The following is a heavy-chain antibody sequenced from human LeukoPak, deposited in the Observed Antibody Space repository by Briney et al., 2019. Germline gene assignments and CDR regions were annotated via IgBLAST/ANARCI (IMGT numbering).Heavy chain of an antibody. CDR2: IKYDASDE. J-gene: IGHJ4*02. V-gene: IGHV3-30*02. Sequence: GGSLRLSCAVSGVSFSGYAMHWVRQAPGKGLEWVSLIKYDASDEYYADAVKGRFTISRDNSKNTLYLQMNSLRAEDTAVYYCEVAATPGLYWGQGTLVTVSS. CDR3: EVAATPGLY. CDR1: GVSFSGYA. D-gene: IGHD2-15*01.